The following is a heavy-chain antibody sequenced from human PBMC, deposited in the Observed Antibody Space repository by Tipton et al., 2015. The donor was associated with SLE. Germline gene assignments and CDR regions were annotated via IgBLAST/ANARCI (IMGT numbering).Heavy chain of an antibody. CDR3: AGSKVTTARDSFDI. D-gene: IGHD4-17*01. Sequence: TLSLTCNVSDASMNSYFWNWLRQPAGKGLEWIGRLSLSDKNNYNPSLQSRVTMSVDTSKSQFSLEVRSVTATDTAVYFCAGSKVTTARDSFDIWGPGTVVVVSP. J-gene: IGHJ3*02. V-gene: IGHV4-4*07. CDR2: LSLSDKN. CDR1: DASMNSYF.